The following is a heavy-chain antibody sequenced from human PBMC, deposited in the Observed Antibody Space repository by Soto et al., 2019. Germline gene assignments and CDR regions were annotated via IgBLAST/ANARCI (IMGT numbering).Heavy chain of an antibody. CDR2: IWYDGSNK. CDR3: ARDEWLHNAFDI. Sequence: GGSLRLSCAASGFTFSSYGMHWVRQAPGKGLEWVAVIWYDGSNKYYADSVKGRFTISRDNSKNTLYLQMNSLRAEDTAVYYCARDEWLHNAFDIWGQGTMVTVSS. J-gene: IGHJ3*02. D-gene: IGHD5-12*01. CDR1: GFTFSSYG. V-gene: IGHV3-33*01.